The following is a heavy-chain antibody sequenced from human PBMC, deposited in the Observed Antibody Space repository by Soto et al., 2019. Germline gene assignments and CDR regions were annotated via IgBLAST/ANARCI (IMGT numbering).Heavy chain of an antibody. Sequence: QVLLVESGGGVVQPGRSLRLSCAASESIFRGHGMHWVRQAPGKGLEWVAIIRFDGSNINYADFVRGRFTISRDNFKNMLYLEMNSLRVEDTAVYYCARDGVGATTFWGYLDYWGQLTLVTVSA. J-gene: IGHJ4*02. V-gene: IGHV3-33*01. CDR2: IRFDGSNI. CDR3: ARDGVGATTFWGYLDY. D-gene: IGHD1-26*01. CDR1: ESIFRGHG.